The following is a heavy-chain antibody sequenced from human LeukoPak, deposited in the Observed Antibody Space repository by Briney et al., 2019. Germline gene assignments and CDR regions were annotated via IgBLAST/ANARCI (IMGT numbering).Heavy chain of an antibody. Sequence: GRSLRLSCAASGFTFSSYAMHWVRQAPGKGLEWVAVIPYDGSNKYYADSVKGRFTISRDNSKNTLYLQMNSLRAEDTAVYYCARDQVAAGYVDWFDSWGQGTLVTVSS. V-gene: IGHV3-30-3*01. D-gene: IGHD2-15*01. CDR2: IPYDGSNK. J-gene: IGHJ5*01. CDR1: GFTFSSYA. CDR3: ARDQVAAGYVDWFDS.